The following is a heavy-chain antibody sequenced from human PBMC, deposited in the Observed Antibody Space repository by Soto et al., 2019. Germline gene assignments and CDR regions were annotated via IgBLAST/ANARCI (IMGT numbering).Heavy chain of an antibody. Sequence: GGSLRLSCAASGFTFYSYWMSWVRQAPGKGLEWVANIKQDGTEKYYVDSVKGRFTISRDNAKNSLYLQMISLRADDTAVYYCARRWSHWGGYSFDYWGQGTLVTVSS. CDR3: ARRWSHWGGYSFDY. CDR2: IKQDGTEK. V-gene: IGHV3-7*05. J-gene: IGHJ4*02. D-gene: IGHD7-27*01. CDR1: GFTFYSYW.